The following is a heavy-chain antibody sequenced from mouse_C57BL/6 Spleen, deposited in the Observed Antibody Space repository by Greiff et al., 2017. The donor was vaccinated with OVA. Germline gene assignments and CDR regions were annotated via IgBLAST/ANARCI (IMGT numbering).Heavy chain of an antibody. CDR1: GFSFNTYA. CDR3: VRQEGNPRGYAMDY. V-gene: IGHV10-1*01. Sequence: EVQGVESGGGLVQPKGSLKLSCAASGFSFNTYAMNWVRQAPGKGLEWVARIRSKSNNYATYYADSVKDRFTISRDDSESMLDLQMNNLKTEDTAMYYWVRQEGNPRGYAMDYWGQGTSVTVSS. CDR2: IRSKSNNYAT. J-gene: IGHJ4*01.